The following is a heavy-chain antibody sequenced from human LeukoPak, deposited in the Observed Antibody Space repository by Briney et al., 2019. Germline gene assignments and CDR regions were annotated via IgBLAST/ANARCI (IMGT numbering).Heavy chain of an antibody. CDR1: GFTFSSYA. CDR3: ASSPGDFCSGYYTDMNYYYYMDV. CDR2: ISGSGGST. Sequence: GGSLRLSCAASGFTFSSYAMSWGRQAPGKGLEWVSAISGSGGSTYYADSVKGRFTISRDNSKNTLYLQMNSLRAEDTAVYYCASSPGDFCSGYYTDMNYYYYMDVWGKGTTVTVSS. D-gene: IGHD3-3*01. V-gene: IGHV3-23*01. J-gene: IGHJ6*03.